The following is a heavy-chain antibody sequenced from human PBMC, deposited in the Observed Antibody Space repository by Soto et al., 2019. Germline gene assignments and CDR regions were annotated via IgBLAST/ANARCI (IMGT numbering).Heavy chain of an antibody. J-gene: IGHJ3*02. CDR2: IDWDDDK. V-gene: IGHV2-70*11. D-gene: IGHD3-10*01. CDR1: VFSVSPRGIS. CDR3: ARSDLVRGVIKRSPDGAFDI. Sequence: SGPTLVNPTQTLTLPFTLSVFSVSPRGISRSWIRQPPRKALEWLARIDWDDDKNYITSLRTRLTISKDSSRNQVVLTMTNMDPVDTATYYCARSDLVRGVIKRSPDGAFDIWGQGTMVTVSS.